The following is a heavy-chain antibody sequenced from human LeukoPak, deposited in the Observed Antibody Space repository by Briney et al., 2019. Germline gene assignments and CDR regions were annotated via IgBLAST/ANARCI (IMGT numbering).Heavy chain of an antibody. J-gene: IGHJ5*02. CDR1: GYTFTGYY. CDR2: INPNSGGT. V-gene: IGHV1-2*02. Sequence: ASVKVSSKASGYTFTGYYMHWVRQAPGQGLEWMGWINPNSGGTNYAQKFQGRVTMTRDTSISTAYMELSRLRSDDTAVYYCARDSLRAPENKAWAGRVIENWFDPWGQGTLVTVSS. CDR3: ARDSLRAPENKAWAGRVIENWFDP. D-gene: IGHD2-21*01.